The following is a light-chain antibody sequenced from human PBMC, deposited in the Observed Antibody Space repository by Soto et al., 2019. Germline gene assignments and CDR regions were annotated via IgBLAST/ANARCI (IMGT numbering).Light chain of an antibody. CDR1: SSDVGTYNL. V-gene: IGLV2-23*01. J-gene: IGLJ2*01. Sequence: QSALTQPASVSGSPGQSITIYCTGTSSDVGTYNLVSWYQQHPGKAPKLMIYEGSKRPSGVSNRLSGSKSGNTASLTISGLQAEDEADYYCCSYAGSRTLVFCGGTKLTVL. CDR3: CSYAGSRTLV. CDR2: EGS.